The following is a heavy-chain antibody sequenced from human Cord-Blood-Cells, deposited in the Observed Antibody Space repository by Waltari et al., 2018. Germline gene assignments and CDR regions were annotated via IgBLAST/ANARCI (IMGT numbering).Heavy chain of an antibody. CDR2: TYYRSKWYN. V-gene: IGHV6-1*01. CDR1: GASVPSNSAA. Sequence: QVQLQQSGPGLVKPSQTLSLTCAISGASVPSNSAAWHWIRQSPSRGIEWLGRTYYRSKWYNDYAVSVKSRITINPDTSKNQFSLQLNSVTPEDTAVYYCARDINSSSFYYYYYGMDVWGQGTTVTVSS. D-gene: IGHD6-6*01. CDR3: ARDINSSSFYYYYYGMDV. J-gene: IGHJ6*02.